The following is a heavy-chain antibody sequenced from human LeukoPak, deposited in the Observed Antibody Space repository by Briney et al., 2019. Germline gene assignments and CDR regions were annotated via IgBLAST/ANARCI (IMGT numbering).Heavy chain of an antibody. Sequence: SETLSLTCTVSGGSVSSGSYYWSWIRQPPGKGLEWIGYTYYSGSTNYNPSLKSRVTISVDTSKNQFSLKLSSVTAADTAVYYCARADILTGYPSVYWGQGTLVTVSS. CDR3: ARADILTGYPSVY. V-gene: IGHV4-61*01. CDR1: GGSVSSGSYY. D-gene: IGHD3-9*01. CDR2: TYYSGST. J-gene: IGHJ4*02.